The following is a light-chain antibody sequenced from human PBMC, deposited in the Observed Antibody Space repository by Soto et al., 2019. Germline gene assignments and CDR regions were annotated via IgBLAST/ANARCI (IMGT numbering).Light chain of an antibody. V-gene: IGKV1-5*01. Sequence: DSHINQSPSSLSASVRHIVTISCRASQSSSSYLNWYQQKPGKAPKLLIFDASSLESGVPSRFSGSGSGTEFTLTISSLQTDDFSTYYCQPYHSYWTFGQGTKVDIK. CDR2: DAS. CDR3: QPYHSYWT. J-gene: IGKJ1*01. CDR1: QSSSSY.